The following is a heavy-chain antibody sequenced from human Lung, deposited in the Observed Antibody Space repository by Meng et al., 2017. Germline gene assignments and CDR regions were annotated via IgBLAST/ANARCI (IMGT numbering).Heavy chain of an antibody. V-gene: IGHV1-69*05. D-gene: IGHD2-2*01. J-gene: IGHJ4*02. CDR1: GGIFSNYV. CDR2: INAVFGTT. Sequence: SVKVSCKALGGIFSNYVIGWVRQAPGQGLEWMGGINAVFGTTNYAQKFQGRVTITTDESTSTVYMELTRLTSEDTAVYFCARRAGNCISTTCYSLDYWGQGTLVTVSS. CDR3: ARRAGNCISTTCYSLDY.